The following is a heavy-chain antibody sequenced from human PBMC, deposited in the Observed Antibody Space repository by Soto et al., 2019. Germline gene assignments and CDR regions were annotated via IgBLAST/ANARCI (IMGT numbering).Heavy chain of an antibody. Sequence: ASVKVSCKASGYTFTSYGISWVRQAPGQGLEWMGWISAYNGNTNYAQKLQGRVTMTTDTSTSTAYMELRSLRSDDTAVYYCARGSLFGWAPMSWFDPWGQGTLVTVSS. J-gene: IGHJ5*02. CDR2: ISAYNGNT. CDR1: GYTFTSYG. CDR3: ARGSLFGWAPMSWFDP. D-gene: IGHD2-21*01. V-gene: IGHV1-18*01.